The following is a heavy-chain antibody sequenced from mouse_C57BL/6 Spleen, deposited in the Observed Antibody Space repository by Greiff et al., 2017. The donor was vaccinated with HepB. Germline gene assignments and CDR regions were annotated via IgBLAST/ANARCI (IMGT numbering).Heavy chain of an antibody. Sequence: EVQRVESGGDLVKPGGSLKLSCAASGFTFSSYGMSWVRQTPDKRLEWVATISSGGSYTYYPDSVKGRFTISRDNAKNTLYLQMSSLKSEDTAMYYCARHVGTYYFDYWGQGTTLTVSS. V-gene: IGHV5-6*01. CDR1: GFTFSSYG. D-gene: IGHD4-1*01. J-gene: IGHJ2*01. CDR3: ARHVGTYYFDY. CDR2: ISSGGSYT.